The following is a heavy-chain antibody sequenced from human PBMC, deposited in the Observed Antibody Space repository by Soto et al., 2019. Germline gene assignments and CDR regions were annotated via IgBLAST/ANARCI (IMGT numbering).Heavy chain of an antibody. CDR2: INHSGST. V-gene: IGHV4-34*01. CDR3: ARRPGIYSYDSVGRYCGMDV. Sequence: QVQLQQWGAGLLKPSETLSLTCAVYGGSFSGYYWSWIRQPPGKGLEWIGEINHSGSTNYNPSLKSRVTISVDTSKNQFSLKLSAVTAADTAVYYCARRPGIYSYDSVGRYCGMDVWGQGTTVTVSS. D-gene: IGHD5-18*01. CDR1: GGSFSGYY. J-gene: IGHJ6*02.